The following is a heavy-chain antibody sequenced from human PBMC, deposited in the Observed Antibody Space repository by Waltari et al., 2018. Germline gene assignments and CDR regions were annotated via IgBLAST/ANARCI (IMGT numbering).Heavy chain of an antibody. V-gene: IGHV3-30*18. CDR3: AKEAFGNTYLDH. CDR2: ASFGGSTT. Sequence: QVQLVESGGGVVQPGMSLRLSCAASGFSLSHFGMHWVRQAPGKGLEGVALASFGGSTTYYADSVRGRFTISRYNSKNTLYLDINTLRVDDTAIYYCAKEAFGNTYLDHWSQGTLVTVSS. D-gene: IGHD3-10*01. J-gene: IGHJ4*01. CDR1: GFSLSHFG.